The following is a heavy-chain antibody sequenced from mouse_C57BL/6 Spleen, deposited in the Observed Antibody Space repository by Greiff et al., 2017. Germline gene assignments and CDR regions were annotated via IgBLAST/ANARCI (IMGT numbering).Heavy chain of an antibody. CDR1: GYTFTDYN. Sequence: EVQLQQSGPELVKPGASVKMSCKASGYTFTDYNMHWVKQSHGKSLEWIGYINPNNGGTSYNQKFKGKATLTVNKSSSTAYMELRSLTSEDSAVYYCARELTGTRYYFDYWGQGTTLTVSS. J-gene: IGHJ2*01. CDR2: INPNNGGT. V-gene: IGHV1-22*01. D-gene: IGHD4-1*01. CDR3: ARELTGTRYYFDY.